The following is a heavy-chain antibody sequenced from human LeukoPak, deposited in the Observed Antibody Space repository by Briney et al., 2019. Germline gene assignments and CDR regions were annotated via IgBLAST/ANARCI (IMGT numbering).Heavy chain of an antibody. D-gene: IGHD6-13*01. Sequence: PSETLSLTCAVYGGSFSGYYWSWIRQPPGKGLEWIGRIYNGGSTYYNPSLKSRVTISVDTSKNQFSLKLSSVTAADTAVYYCARVLAQLVNSHYYYYYYMDVWGKGTTVTVSS. CDR1: GGSFSGYY. CDR3: ARVLAQLVNSHYYYYYYMDV. J-gene: IGHJ6*03. CDR2: IYNGGST. V-gene: IGHV4-34*01.